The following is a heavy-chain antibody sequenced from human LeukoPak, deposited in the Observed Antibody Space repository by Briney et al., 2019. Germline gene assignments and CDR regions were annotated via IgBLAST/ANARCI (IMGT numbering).Heavy chain of an antibody. Sequence: GGSLRLSCAPSGFSLSSYSMNWVRQAPGKGLVWVARIDNDAYSSVYADSVKGRFTISRDNSKNTMFLQMNRLRDEDTAVYYCARGLRGPDYWGQGTQVTVSS. CDR2: IDNDAYSS. CDR1: GFSLSSYS. J-gene: IGHJ4*02. V-gene: IGHV3-74*01. CDR3: ARGLRGPDY.